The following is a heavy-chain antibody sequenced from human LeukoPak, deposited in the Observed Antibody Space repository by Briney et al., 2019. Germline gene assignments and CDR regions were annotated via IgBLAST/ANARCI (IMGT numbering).Heavy chain of an antibody. J-gene: IGHJ4*02. V-gene: IGHV3-23*01. CDR1: GFTFSSHA. D-gene: IGHD1-26*01. Sequence: GGSLRLSCAASGFTFSSHAMSWVRRAPGKGLEWVSGLIENGATTYYADSVKGRFTISRDNSRNTMYPQMNRLRVEDTAVYYCVKDYQVGNSPAFGDYWGQGTLVTISS. CDR2: LIENGATT. CDR3: VKDYQVGNSPAFGDY.